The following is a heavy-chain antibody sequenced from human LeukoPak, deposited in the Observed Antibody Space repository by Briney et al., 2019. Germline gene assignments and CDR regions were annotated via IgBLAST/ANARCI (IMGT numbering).Heavy chain of an antibody. CDR1: GYTFTGYY. Sequence: ASVKVSCKASGYTFTGYYMHWVRQAPGQGLEWMGWINPNSGGTNYAQRFQGRATMTRDTSISTAYMELSRLRSDDTAVYYCASGVTAMAIEWVDYWGQGTLVTVSS. D-gene: IGHD5-18*01. V-gene: IGHV1-2*02. J-gene: IGHJ4*02. CDR2: INPNSGGT. CDR3: ASGVTAMAIEWVDY.